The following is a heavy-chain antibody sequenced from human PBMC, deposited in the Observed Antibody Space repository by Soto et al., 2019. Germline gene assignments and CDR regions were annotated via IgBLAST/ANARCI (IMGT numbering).Heavy chain of an antibody. D-gene: IGHD2-15*01. V-gene: IGHV1-18*01. CDR1: GYTFTSYG. Sequence: QVQLVQSGAEVKKPGASVKVSCKASGYTFTSYGISWVRQAPGQGLEWMGWISAYNGNTNYAQKLQGRVTMTTDTATSTAYMELRSLRSEDTAVYYCARSGCSGGSCYSYDFDYWGQGTLVTVSS. CDR2: ISAYNGNT. J-gene: IGHJ4*02. CDR3: ARSGCSGGSCYSYDFDY.